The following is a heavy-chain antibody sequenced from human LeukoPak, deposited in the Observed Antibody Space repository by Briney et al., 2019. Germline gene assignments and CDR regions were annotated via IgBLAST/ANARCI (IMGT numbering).Heavy chain of an antibody. CDR1: GGSISSGNW. J-gene: IGHJ6*02. Sequence: SETLSPTCAVSGGSISSGNWWSWVRQPPGKGLEWIGEIYHSGSTNYNPSLKSRVTISVDKSRNQFSLKLSSVTAADTAVYYCARSRSEYYYYYGMDVWGQGTTVTVSS. CDR2: IYHSGST. CDR3: ARSRSEYYYYYGMDV. V-gene: IGHV4-4*02.